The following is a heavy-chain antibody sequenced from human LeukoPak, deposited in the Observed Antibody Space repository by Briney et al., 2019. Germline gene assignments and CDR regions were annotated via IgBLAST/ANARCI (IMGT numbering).Heavy chain of an antibody. V-gene: IGHV3-74*01. CDR1: GFTFGSYW. CDR3: ARRIAAAAAPYYFDY. J-gene: IGHJ4*02. CDR2: INSDGSST. D-gene: IGHD6-13*01. Sequence: GGSLRLSCAASGFTFGSYWMHWVRQAPGKGLLWVSRINSDGSSTSYADSVKGRFTISRDNAKNTLYLQMNSLRAEDTAVYYCARRIAAAAAPYYFDYWGQGTLVTVSS.